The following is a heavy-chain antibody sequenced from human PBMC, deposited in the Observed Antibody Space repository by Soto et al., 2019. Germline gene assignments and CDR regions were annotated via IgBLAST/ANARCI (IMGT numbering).Heavy chain of an antibody. CDR3: VRDHNWAFDY. CDR1: GFTFSSYG. Sequence: GGSLRLSCAASGFTFSSYGMHWVRQAPGKGLEWVANIKQDGSEKYYVDSVKGRFTISRDNAKNSLYLQMNSLRAEDTALYYCVRDHNWAFDYWAPGTLVTVSS. J-gene: IGHJ4*02. D-gene: IGHD1-20*01. V-gene: IGHV3-7*03. CDR2: IKQDGSEK.